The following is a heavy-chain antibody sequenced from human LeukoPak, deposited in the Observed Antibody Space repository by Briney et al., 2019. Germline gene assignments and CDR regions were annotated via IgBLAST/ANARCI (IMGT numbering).Heavy chain of an antibody. CDR1: GFTFSSYE. CDR3: AKDSFGEWFGESNFDC. Sequence: GGSLRLSCAASGFTFSSYEMNWVRQAPGKGLEWASFISSSGSAIYYAASVKGRFTISRDNAKNSLYLQMNSLRDEDTAVYYCAKDSFGEWFGESNFDCWGQGTLVTVSS. J-gene: IGHJ4*02. CDR2: ISSSGSAI. V-gene: IGHV3-48*03. D-gene: IGHD3-10*01.